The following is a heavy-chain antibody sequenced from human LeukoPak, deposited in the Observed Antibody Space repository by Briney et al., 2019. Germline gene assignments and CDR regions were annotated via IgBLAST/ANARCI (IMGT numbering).Heavy chain of an antibody. CDR3: ARQAYSIAAAGNDAFDI. J-gene: IGHJ3*02. V-gene: IGHV5-51*01. CDR1: GYSFTSYW. CDR2: IYPGDSDT. D-gene: IGHD6-13*01. Sequence: PGESLKISCKGSGYSFTSYWIGWVRQMPGEGLEWMGIIYPGDSDTRYSPSFQGQVTISADKSISTAYLQWSSLKASDTAMYYCARQAYSIAAAGNDAFDIWGQGTMVTVSS.